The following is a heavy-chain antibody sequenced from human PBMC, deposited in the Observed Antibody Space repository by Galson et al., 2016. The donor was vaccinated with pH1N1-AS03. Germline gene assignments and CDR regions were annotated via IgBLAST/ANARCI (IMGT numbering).Heavy chain of an antibody. Sequence: KASGYTFSDYYMHWVQQAPGQGLEWMGWINPSSGGTKSGQKFQGRVTMTTDTSISTAYMEVTGLRGDGTAVYYCARDFHSSNVWGQGTLVTVSS. CDR3: ARDFHSSNV. CDR1: GYTFSDYY. CDR2: INPSSGGT. D-gene: IGHD2-15*01. V-gene: IGHV1-2*02. J-gene: IGHJ4*01.